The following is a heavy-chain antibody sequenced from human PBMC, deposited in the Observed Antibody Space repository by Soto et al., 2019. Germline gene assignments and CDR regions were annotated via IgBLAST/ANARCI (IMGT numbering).Heavy chain of an antibody. J-gene: IGHJ4*02. Sequence: QVQLVESGGGLVKPGGSLRLSCAASGFTFSDSYMSWIRQAPGKGLEWVSYISRGGSVIYYADSARGRFTISRDDAKNSLYLQMNSLRAEDTAVYYCASDSYAVDLGYWGQATLVTVSS. V-gene: IGHV3-11*01. D-gene: IGHD3-10*01. CDR1: GFTFSDSY. CDR3: ASDSYAVDLGY. CDR2: ISRGGSVI.